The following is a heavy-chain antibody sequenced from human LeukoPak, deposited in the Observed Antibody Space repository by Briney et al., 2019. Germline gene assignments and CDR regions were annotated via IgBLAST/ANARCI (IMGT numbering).Heavy chain of an antibody. CDR3: ASSITMVRGVINYFGY. CDR2: IYTSGST. Sequence: SETLSLTCTVSGGSISSGSYYWSWIRQPAGKGLEWIGRIYTSGSTNYNPSLKSRVTISVDTSRNQFSLKLSSVTAADTAVYYCASSITMVRGVINYFGYWGQGTLVTVSS. J-gene: IGHJ4*02. V-gene: IGHV4-61*02. D-gene: IGHD3-10*01. CDR1: GGSISSGSYY.